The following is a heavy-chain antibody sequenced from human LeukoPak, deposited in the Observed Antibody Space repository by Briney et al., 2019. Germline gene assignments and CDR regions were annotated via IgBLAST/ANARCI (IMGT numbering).Heavy chain of an antibody. CDR1: GGSISSYY. V-gene: IGHV4-59*01. CDR2: IYYSGST. Sequence: SETLSLTCTVSGGSISSYYWRWIRQPPGKGLEWIGYIYYSGSTNYNPSLKSRVTISVDTSKNQFSLKLSSVTAADTAVYYCARDPYDSSASAFDIWGQGTMVTVSS. D-gene: IGHD3-22*01. CDR3: ARDPYDSSASAFDI. J-gene: IGHJ3*02.